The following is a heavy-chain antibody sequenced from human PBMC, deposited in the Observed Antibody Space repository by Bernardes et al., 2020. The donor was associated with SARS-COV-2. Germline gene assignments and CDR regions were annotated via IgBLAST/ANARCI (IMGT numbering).Heavy chain of an antibody. CDR2: IKSEADGGTT. D-gene: IGHD3-22*01. CDR3: SPVGYYFPR. V-gene: IGHV3-15*01. J-gene: IGHJ4*02. Sequence: GGSLRLSCAASGFSFSNAWMRWVRQAPGKGLEWVGRIKSEADGGTTEYAAPVKGRFTIPRDDSKNTLYLQMNSLKTEDTAMYYFSPVGYYFPRWVQGTLVTVSS. CDR1: GFSFSNAW.